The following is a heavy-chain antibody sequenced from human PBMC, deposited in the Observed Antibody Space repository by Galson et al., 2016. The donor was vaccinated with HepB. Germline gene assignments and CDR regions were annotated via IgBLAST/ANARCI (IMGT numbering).Heavy chain of an antibody. V-gene: IGHV4-31*03. D-gene: IGHD2-15*01. Sequence: TLSLTCTVSGGSISSGGYYWSWIRQHPGKGLECIGYIYYSGSTYYNPPLKSRVTISVDTSKNQFSLKLNSVTAADTAVYYCARGCSGGSCYPVDYWGQGTLVTVSS. CDR2: IYYSGST. CDR1: GGSISSGGYY. J-gene: IGHJ4*02. CDR3: ARGCSGGSCYPVDY.